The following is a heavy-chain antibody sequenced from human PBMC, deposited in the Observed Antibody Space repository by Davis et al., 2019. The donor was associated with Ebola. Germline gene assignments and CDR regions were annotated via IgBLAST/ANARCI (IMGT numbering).Heavy chain of an antibody. CDR1: GGSISSSSYY. CDR3: ARTPQYSSYGSYFDY. V-gene: IGHV4-31*03. CDR2: IYYSGST. D-gene: IGHD4-11*01. Sequence: SETLSLTCTVSGGSISSSSYYWSWIRQHSGKGLEWIGNIYYSGSTCYNPSLKSRVTISVDTSKNQFSLRLSSVTAADTAVYYCARTPQYSSYGSYFDYWDQGALVTVSS. J-gene: IGHJ4*02.